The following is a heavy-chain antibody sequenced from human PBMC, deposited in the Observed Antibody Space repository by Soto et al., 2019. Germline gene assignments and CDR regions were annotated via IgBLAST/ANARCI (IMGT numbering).Heavy chain of an antibody. V-gene: IGHV3-23*01. J-gene: IGHJ4*02. CDR2: ISGSGGST. CDR3: ARQWFGELSPTYFDY. Sequence: GGSLRLSCAASGFTFSSYAMSWVRQAPGKGLEWVSAISGSGGSTYYADSVKGRFTISRDNSKNTLYLQMNSLRAEDTAVYYCARQWFGELSPTYFDYWGKGTLVTVSS. CDR1: GFTFSSYA. D-gene: IGHD3-10*01.